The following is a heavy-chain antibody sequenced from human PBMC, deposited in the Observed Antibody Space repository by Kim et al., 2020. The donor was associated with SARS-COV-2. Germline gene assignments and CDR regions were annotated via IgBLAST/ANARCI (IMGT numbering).Heavy chain of an antibody. Sequence: GESLKISCKGSGYSFTSYWIGWVRQMPGKGLEWMGIIYPGDSDTRYSPSFQGQVTISADKSISTAYLQWSSLKASDTAMYYCARLDDWWLQKEFYFDYWGQGTLVTVSS. CDR2: IYPGDSDT. D-gene: IGHD2-8*02. CDR3: ARLDDWWLQKEFYFDY. CDR1: GYSFTSYW. J-gene: IGHJ4*02. V-gene: IGHV5-51*01.